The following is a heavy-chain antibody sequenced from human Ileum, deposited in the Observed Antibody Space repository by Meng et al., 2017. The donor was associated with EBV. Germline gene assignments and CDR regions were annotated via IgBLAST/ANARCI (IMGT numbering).Heavy chain of an antibody. Sequence: RLIQYGAEVQHTGSAVDVCGKASGDTCTNQSHRCVRQAPEQELKWMVGIAPTFGTTTYALKFRDRVTITADVTADEYTSAVYMEMSSLRSDDTASYYCVRGPDYYVSGPEEFYFDDWGPGTLVTVSS. CDR3: VRGPDYYVSGPEEFYFDD. D-gene: IGHD3-22*01. J-gene: IGHJ4*02. CDR1: GDTCTNQS. V-gene: IGHV1-69*01. CDR2: IAPTFGTT.